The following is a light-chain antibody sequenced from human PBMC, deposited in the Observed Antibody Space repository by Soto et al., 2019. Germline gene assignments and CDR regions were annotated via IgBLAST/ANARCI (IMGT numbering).Light chain of an antibody. V-gene: IGKV3-20*01. CDR2: AVS. CDR3: QQYDRSHLT. J-gene: IGKJ4*01. CDR1: QSVSSSY. Sequence: EVVLTQSPGTLSLSPGERATLSCRASQSVSSSYLAWYQQIPGQAPRLLIYAVSNRATGIPDRFSGSGTGTDFTLPISRLEPEDFAVYYCQQYDRSHLTFGGGTKVALK.